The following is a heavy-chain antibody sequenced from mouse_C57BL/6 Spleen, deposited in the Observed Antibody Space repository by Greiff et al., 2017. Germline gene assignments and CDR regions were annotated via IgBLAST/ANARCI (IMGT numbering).Heavy chain of an antibody. D-gene: IGHD4-1*01. V-gene: IGHV5-17*01. J-gene: IGHJ2*01. CDR2: ISSGSSTI. CDR1: GFTFRDYG. Sequence: EVQRVESGGGLVKPGGSLKLSCAASGFTFRDYGMHWVRQAPEKGLEWVAYISSGSSTIYYADTVKGRFTISRDNAKNTLVLQMTSLRSEDTAMYYCAKGRLGDYWGQGTTRTVSS. CDR3: AKGRLGDY.